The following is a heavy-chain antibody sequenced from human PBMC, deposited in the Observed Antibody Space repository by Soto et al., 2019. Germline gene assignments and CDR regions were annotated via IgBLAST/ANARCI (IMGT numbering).Heavy chain of an antibody. D-gene: IGHD2-21*02. V-gene: IGHV3-23*01. CDR1: GFTFSIYA. J-gene: IGHJ4*02. Sequence: GGSLRLSCAASGFTFSIYAMTWVRQAPGKGLEWVSGISDSGGSTYYADSVKGRFTISRDNSKSSLYLQMNSLRAEDTAVYYCPKVWDITGTAIDYWGQGTLVTVYS. CDR3: PKVWDITGTAIDY. CDR2: ISDSGGST.